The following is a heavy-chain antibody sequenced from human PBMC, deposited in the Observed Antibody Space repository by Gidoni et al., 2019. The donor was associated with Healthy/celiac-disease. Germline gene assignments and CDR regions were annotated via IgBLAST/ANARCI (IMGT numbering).Heavy chain of an antibody. CDR2: IYTSGST. CDR3: ARDRGYDYVWGSSAIDY. V-gene: IGHV4-61*02. D-gene: IGHD3-16*01. Sequence: QVQLQESGPGLVKPSQTLSLTCTVSGGSISSGSYYWSWIRQPAGKGLEWIGRIYTSGSTNYNPSLKSRVTISVDTSKNQFSLKLSSVTAADTAVYYCARDRGYDYVWGSSAIDYWGQGTLVTVSS. J-gene: IGHJ4*02. CDR1: GGSISSGSYY.